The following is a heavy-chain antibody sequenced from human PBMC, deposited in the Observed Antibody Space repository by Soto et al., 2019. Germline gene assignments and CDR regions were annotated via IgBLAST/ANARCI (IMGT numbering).Heavy chain of an antibody. CDR2: INPSGGST. D-gene: IGHD2-15*01. CDR3: ASKALGYCSGGSCSRDYYYMDV. J-gene: IGHJ6*03. V-gene: IGHV1-46*03. Sequence: ASVKVSCKASGYTFTSYYMHWVRQAPGQRLEWMGIINPSGGSTSYAQKFQGRVTMTWDTSTSTVYMELSSLRSEDTAVYYCASKALGYCSGGSCSRDYYYMDVWGKGTTVTVSS. CDR1: GYTFTSYY.